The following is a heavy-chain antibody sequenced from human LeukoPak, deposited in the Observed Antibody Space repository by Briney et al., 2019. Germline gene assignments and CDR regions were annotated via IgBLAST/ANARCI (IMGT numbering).Heavy chain of an antibody. V-gene: IGHV4-34*01. D-gene: IGHD6-13*01. Sequence: SETLSLTCTVSGGSISSYYWSWIRQPPGKGLEWIGEINHSGSTNYNPSLKSRVTISVDTSKNQFSLKLSSVTAADTAVYYCAKDRRPNSYSSSWLDYWGQGTLITVSS. CDR3: AKDRRPNSYSSSWLDY. CDR1: GGSISSYY. J-gene: IGHJ4*02. CDR2: INHSGST.